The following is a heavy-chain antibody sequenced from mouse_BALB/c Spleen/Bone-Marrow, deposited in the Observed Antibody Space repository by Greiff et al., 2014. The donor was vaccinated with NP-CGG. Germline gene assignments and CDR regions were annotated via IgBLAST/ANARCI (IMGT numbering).Heavy chain of an antibody. CDR3: ARAGRGRYFDV. J-gene: IGHJ1*01. V-gene: IGHV14-3*02. CDR1: GFNIKDTY. D-gene: IGHD4-1*01. Sequence: EVKLVESGAELVNPGASGKLPCTASGFNIKDTYMHWVKQRPEQGLEWIGRIDPANGNTKYDPKFQGKATITADTSSNTAYLQLSSLTSEDTAVYYCARAGRGRYFDVWGAGTTVTVSS. CDR2: IDPANGNT.